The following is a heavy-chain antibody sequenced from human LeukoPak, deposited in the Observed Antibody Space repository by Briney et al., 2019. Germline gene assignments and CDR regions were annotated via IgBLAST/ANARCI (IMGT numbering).Heavy chain of an antibody. CDR1: GFTFSDYY. Sequence: PGGSLRLSCAASGFTFSDYYMSWIRQAPGKGLEWVSYISSSGSTIYYADSVKGRFTISRNNAKNSLYLQMNSLRAEDTAVYYCARVRWAAQEMDVWGKGTTVTVSS. V-gene: IGHV3-11*01. J-gene: IGHJ6*04. D-gene: IGHD5-24*01. CDR2: ISSSGSTI. CDR3: ARVRWAAQEMDV.